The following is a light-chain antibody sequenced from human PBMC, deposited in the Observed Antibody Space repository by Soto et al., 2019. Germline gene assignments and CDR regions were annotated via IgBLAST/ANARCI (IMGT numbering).Light chain of an antibody. CDR3: SSLAPRSTWV. Sequence: QSVLTQPPSVSGSPGQSVTISCTGTSSDVGTYNRVSWYQQPPGTAPKLMVYEVNNRPSGVTDRFSGSKSDNTASLTISGLQAEDEAEYYCSSLAPRSTWVFGVGTKLTVL. CDR1: SSDVGTYNR. V-gene: IGLV2-18*02. CDR2: EVN. J-gene: IGLJ2*01.